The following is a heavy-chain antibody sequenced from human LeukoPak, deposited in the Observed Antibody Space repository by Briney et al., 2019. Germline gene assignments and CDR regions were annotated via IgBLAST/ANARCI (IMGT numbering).Heavy chain of an antibody. CDR1: GYTFTGYY. J-gene: IGHJ4*02. V-gene: IGHV1-2*02. CDR2: INPNSGGT. Sequence: GASVKVSCKASGYTFTGYYMHWVRQAPGQGLEWMGWINPNSGGTNYAQKFQGRVTMTTDTSTTTAYMELRSLRSDDTAVYYCAILRFLEWPFDSWGQGTLVTVSS. D-gene: IGHD3-3*01. CDR3: AILRFLEWPFDS.